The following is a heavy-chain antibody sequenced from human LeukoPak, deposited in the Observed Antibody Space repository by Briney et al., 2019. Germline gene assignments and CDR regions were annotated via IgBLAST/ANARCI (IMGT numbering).Heavy chain of an antibody. Sequence: SVKVSCKASGGTFSSYAISWVRQAPGRGLEWMGGIIPIFGTANYAQKFQGRVTITADESTSTAYMELSSLRSEDTAVYYCARDAHLAYGSGSYYDLDYWGQGTLVTVSS. D-gene: IGHD3-10*01. CDR3: ARDAHLAYGSGSYYDLDY. CDR2: IIPIFGTA. CDR1: GGTFSSYA. V-gene: IGHV1-69*13. J-gene: IGHJ4*02.